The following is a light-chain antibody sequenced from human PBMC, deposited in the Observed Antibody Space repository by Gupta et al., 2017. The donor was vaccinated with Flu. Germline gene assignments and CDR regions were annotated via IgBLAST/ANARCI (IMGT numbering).Light chain of an antibody. CDR2: GAS. Sequence: EIVMTQSPATLSVSPGERATLSCRATQSITSDLAWYQQRPGQAPRLLIYGASTRATGIPDRFSASGSGTEFTLTIGSLQSEDFAVYYCQQDKNWPVTFGQGTRLEIK. CDR1: QSITSD. J-gene: IGKJ5*01. V-gene: IGKV3-15*01. CDR3: QQDKNWPVT.